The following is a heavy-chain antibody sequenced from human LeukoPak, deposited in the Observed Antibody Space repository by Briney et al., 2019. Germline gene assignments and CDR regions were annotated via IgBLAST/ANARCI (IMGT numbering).Heavy chain of an antibody. CDR3: AKSGIVVPFYFDY. V-gene: IGHV3-30*02. CDR1: GFTFSSYG. D-gene: IGHD3-22*01. J-gene: IGHJ4*02. CDR2: IRYDGSSK. Sequence: PGGSLRLSCAASGFTFSSYGMHWVRQAPGKGLEWVAFIRYDGSSKYYADSVKGRFTISRDNSKNTLYLQMNSLRAEDTAVYYCAKSGIVVPFYFDYWGQGTLVTVSS.